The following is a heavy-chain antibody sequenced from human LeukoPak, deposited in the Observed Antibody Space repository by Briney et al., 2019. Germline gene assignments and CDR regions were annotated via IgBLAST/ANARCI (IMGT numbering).Heavy chain of an antibody. CDR1: LGSIRDNNL. J-gene: IGHJ4*02. CDR3: VKLGYASNWYALYY. D-gene: IGHD6-13*01. V-gene: IGHV4-4*02. Sequence: PSGTLSLTSADPLGSIRDNNLWTWVRQPPGKGLEWIAEIYHTGATSYNPALQSRVSILKDKFKNECYLELRPATAAEQAVYYFVKLGYASNWYALYYWGRGILVTVA. CDR2: IYHTGAT.